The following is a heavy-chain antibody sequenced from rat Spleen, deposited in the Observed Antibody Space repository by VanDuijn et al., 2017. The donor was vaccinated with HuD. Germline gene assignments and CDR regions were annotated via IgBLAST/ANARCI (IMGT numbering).Heavy chain of an antibody. CDR3: ARHEQLGSPNWFAY. D-gene: IGHD1-3*01. V-gene: IGHV5-25*01. CDR2: ITSGGYNT. CDR1: GFNFNDYW. J-gene: IGHJ3*01. Sequence: EVKLVESGGGLVQPGRSLKLSCAASGFNFNDYWMGWVRQAPTKGLEWVATITSGGYNTFYPDSVKGRFTISRDNAKSTLYLQMDSLRSEDTATYYCARHEQLGSPNWFAYWGQGTLVTVSS.